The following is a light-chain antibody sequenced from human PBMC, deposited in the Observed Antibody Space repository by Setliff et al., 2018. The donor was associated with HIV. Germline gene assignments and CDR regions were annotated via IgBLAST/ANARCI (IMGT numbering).Light chain of an antibody. V-gene: IGLV2-14*03. CDR1: SNDVGGYNY. CDR2: DVT. J-gene: IGLJ1*01. CDR3: NSYTDSSTLV. Sequence: QSALAQPASVSGSPGQSITISCTGTSNDVGGYNYVSWYQQHPGKAPKLLIYDVTNRPSGVSHRFSGSKSGNTASLTISGLQADDEADYYCNSYTDSSTLVFGGGTRSPS.